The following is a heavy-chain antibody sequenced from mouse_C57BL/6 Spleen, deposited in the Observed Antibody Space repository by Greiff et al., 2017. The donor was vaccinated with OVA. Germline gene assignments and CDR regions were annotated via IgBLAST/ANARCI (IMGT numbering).Heavy chain of an antibody. V-gene: IGHV1-80*01. CDR3: ATDGSGSAWYAC. CDR2: IYPGDGDT. J-gene: IGHJ3*01. Sequence: QVQLKQSGAELVKPGASVKISCKASGYAFSSYWMNWVKQRPGKGLEWIGQIYPGDGDTNYNGKFKGKATLTADKSSSTAYMQLSSLTSEDSAVYFCATDGSGSAWYACWGQRTMVTVAA. D-gene: IGHD3-2*02. CDR1: GYAFSSYW.